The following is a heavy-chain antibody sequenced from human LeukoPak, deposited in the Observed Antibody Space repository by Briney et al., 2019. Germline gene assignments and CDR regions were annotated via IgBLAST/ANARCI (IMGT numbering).Heavy chain of an antibody. D-gene: IGHD3-22*01. Sequence: SETLSLTCAVYGGSFSGYYWSWVRQPPGKGLEWIGEIYHSGSTNYNPSLKSRVTISVDKSKNQFSLKLSSVTAADTAVYYCARQPITMIVYWGQGTLVTVSS. CDR1: GGSFSGYY. J-gene: IGHJ4*02. V-gene: IGHV4-34*01. CDR2: IYHSGST. CDR3: ARQPITMIVY.